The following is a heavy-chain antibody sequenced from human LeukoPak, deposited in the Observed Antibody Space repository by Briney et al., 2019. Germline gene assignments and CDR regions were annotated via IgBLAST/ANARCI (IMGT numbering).Heavy chain of an antibody. Sequence: PGGSLRLSCAASGFTFSSYSMNWVRQAPGKGLEWVSSISSSSSYIYYADSVKGRFTISRYNAKNSLYLQMNSLRAEDTAVYYCARGSGSYYVWAFDIWGQGTMVTVSS. D-gene: IGHD1-26*01. J-gene: IGHJ3*02. CDR2: ISSSSSYI. V-gene: IGHV3-21*01. CDR3: ARGSGSYYVWAFDI. CDR1: GFTFSSYS.